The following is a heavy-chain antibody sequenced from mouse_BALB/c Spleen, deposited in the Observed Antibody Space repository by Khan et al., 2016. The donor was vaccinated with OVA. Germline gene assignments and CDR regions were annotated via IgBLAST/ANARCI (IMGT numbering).Heavy chain of an antibody. Sequence: EVELVESGGGLVEPGGSLKLSCAASGFTFSSFVMSWVRQTPEKRLEWVATISSAANYTYYPDSVKVRFTIFIHNAKHHPILQMNSLRSDDTAIYYCTNGNCGWCAYWGQGTLVTVS. J-gene: IGHJ3*01. V-gene: IGHV5-9-1*01. CDR3: TNGNCGWCAY. CDR1: GFTFSSFV. CDR2: ISSAANYT. D-gene: IGHD4-1*01.